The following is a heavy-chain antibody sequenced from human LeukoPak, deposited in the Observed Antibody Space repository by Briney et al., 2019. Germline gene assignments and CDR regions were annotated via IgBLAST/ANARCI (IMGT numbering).Heavy chain of an antibody. CDR2: IKSKSDGGTT. V-gene: IGHV3-15*01. D-gene: IGHD5-12*01. Sequence: GGSLRLSCAASGFTPSTFSNAWMSWVRQAPGKGLEWVGRIKSKSDGGTTDYAAPVKGRFTMSRDDSENTLSLQMNSLKIEDTAVYYCTQGVAKAYSWGQGTLVTVSS. J-gene: IGHJ4*02. CDR3: TQGVAKAYS. CDR1: GFTPSTFSNAW.